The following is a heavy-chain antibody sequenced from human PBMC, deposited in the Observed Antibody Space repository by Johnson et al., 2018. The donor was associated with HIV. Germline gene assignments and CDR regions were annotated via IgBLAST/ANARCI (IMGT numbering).Heavy chain of an antibody. V-gene: IGHV3-66*01. Sequence: VQLVESGGGVVQPGGSLRLSCGASEFTVRSNYMHWVRQAPGKGLEWVSVIYSGGTTYYADSVKGRFTISRDNSKNTLYLQMNSLRAEDTAVYYCARSVNAGRPFDIWGQGTLVTVSS. CDR3: ARSVNAGRPFDI. CDR1: EFTVRSNY. CDR2: IYSGGTT. D-gene: IGHD2-8*01. J-gene: IGHJ3*02.